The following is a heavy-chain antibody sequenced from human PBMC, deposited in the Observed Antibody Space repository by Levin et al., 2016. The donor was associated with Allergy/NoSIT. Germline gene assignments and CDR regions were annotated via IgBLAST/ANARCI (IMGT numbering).Heavy chain of an antibody. D-gene: IGHD6-13*01. J-gene: IGHJ6*02. V-gene: IGHV3-23*01. Sequence: GGSLRLSCAASGFTFSSYAMSWVRQAPGKGLEWVSAISGSGGSTYYADSVKGRFTISRDNSKNTLYLQMNSLRAEDTAVYYCARGQQLVLLYGMDVWGQGTTVTVSS. CDR1: GFTFSSYA. CDR2: ISGSGGST. CDR3: ARGQQLVLLYGMDV.